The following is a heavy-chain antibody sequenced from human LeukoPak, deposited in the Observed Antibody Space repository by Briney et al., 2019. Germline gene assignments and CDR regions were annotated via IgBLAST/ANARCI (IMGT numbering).Heavy chain of an antibody. CDR2: ITGSGGST. CDR3: ARGGVYIGSFFDY. V-gene: IGHV3-23*01. D-gene: IGHD1-26*01. CDR1: GFTFTSYA. Sequence: GGSLRLSCAASGFTFTSYAMSWGRQAPGKGLEWVSAITGSGGSTYYADSVKGRFTISRDNSKNTLYLQINSLTVDDAALYYCARGGVYIGSFFDYWGQGTLVTVSS. J-gene: IGHJ4*02.